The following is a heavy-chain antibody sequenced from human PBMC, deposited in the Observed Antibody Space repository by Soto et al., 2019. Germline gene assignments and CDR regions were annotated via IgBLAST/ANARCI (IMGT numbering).Heavy chain of an antibody. V-gene: IGHV3-30*03. J-gene: IGHJ6*02. D-gene: IGHD2-2*01. CDR2: ISYDGGNK. CDR3: AREQVPAAIRHYYYGMDV. CDR1: GFIFNRFG. Sequence: GGSLKLSCAAFGFIFNRFGMQWVRQATCKGLEWVAVISYDGGNKYYTDSVKGRFTVSRDNSQNTLYLQMNSLRPEDTAMYYCAREQVPAAIRHYYYGMDVWGQGT.